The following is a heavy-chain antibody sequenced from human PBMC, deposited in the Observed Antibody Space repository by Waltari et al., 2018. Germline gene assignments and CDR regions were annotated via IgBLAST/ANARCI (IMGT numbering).Heavy chain of an antibody. CDR3: ARRLTGTGETFEY. J-gene: IGHJ4*02. CDR2: IYPGDPDI. D-gene: IGHD1-7*01. Sequence: EVQLVQSGTEVKKPGESLRISCKGSGYNFDKYWVAWVRQKPGKGLEWMAIIYPGDPDIRYSPAVQGQVTISTDKSIAPAYLQGASLKASDPAMYYCARRLTGTGETFEYWGQGTQVIVAS. V-gene: IGHV5-51*01. CDR1: GYNFDKYW.